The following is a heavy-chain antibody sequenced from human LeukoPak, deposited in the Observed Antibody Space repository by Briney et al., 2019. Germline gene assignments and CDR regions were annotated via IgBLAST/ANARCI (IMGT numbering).Heavy chain of an antibody. CDR2: IWYDGSNK. D-gene: IGHD3-3*01. Sequence: GGSLRLSCAASGFTFSSYGMHWVRQAPGKGLEWVAVIWYDGSNKYYADSVKGRFTISRDNSKNTLYLQMNSLRAEDTAVYYCAKGQRGVVITHEIDYWGQGTLVTVSS. CDR3: AKGQRGVVITHEIDY. CDR1: GFTFSSYG. V-gene: IGHV3-33*06. J-gene: IGHJ4*02.